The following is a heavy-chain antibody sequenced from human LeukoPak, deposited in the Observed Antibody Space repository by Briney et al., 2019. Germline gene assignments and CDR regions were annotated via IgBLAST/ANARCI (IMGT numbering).Heavy chain of an antibody. Sequence: PSETLSLTCTVSGVSISTYYWNWVRQPPGKGLEWIGYINSSGSTKYNPSLKSRVTISVDKSKNQFSLRLTSLTAADTAVYYCARDDRSGAGCYYYWGQGTLVTVSS. CDR1: GVSISTYY. D-gene: IGHD2-15*01. CDR3: ARDDRSGAGCYYY. J-gene: IGHJ4*02. CDR2: INSSGST. V-gene: IGHV4-59*01.